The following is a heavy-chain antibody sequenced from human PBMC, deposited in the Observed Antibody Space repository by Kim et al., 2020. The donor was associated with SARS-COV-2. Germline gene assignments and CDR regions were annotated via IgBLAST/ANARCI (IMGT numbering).Heavy chain of an antibody. CDR1: GGSFSGYY. CDR3: ARGIVVPAAMPRRNWYFDL. V-gene: IGHV4-34*01. Sequence: SETLSLTCAVYGGSFSGYYWSWIRQPPGKGLEWIGEINHSGSTNYNPSLKSRVTISVDTSKNQFSLKLSSVTAADTAVYYCARGIVVPAAMPRRNWYFDLLGRGTLVTVSS. J-gene: IGHJ2*01. CDR2: INHSGST. D-gene: IGHD2-2*01.